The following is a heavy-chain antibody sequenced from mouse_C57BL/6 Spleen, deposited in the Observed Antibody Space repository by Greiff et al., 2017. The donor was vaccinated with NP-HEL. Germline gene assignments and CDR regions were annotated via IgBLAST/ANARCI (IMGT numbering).Heavy chain of an antibody. Sequence: EVQLQESGPVLVKPGASVKMSCKASGYTFTDYYMNWVKQSHGKSLEWIGVINPYNGGTSYNQKFKGKATLTVDKSSSTAYMELNSLTSEDSAVYYCARRATVVHYYAMDYWGQGTSVTVSS. CDR2: INPYNGGT. V-gene: IGHV1-19*01. D-gene: IGHD1-1*01. J-gene: IGHJ4*01. CDR1: GYTFTDYY. CDR3: ARRATVVHYYAMDY.